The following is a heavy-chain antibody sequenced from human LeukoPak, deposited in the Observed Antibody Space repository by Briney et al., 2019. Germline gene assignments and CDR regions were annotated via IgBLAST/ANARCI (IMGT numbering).Heavy chain of an antibody. V-gene: IGHV4-39*07. CDR3: ARASVEYQLLYWFDP. Sequence: SETLSLTCTVSGGSISSSSYYWGWLRQPPGKGLGWIVSIYYSGSTYYNPSLKSRFTISVDTSKNQFSLKLSSVTAADTAVYYCARASVEYQLLYWFDPWGQGTLVTVSS. J-gene: IGHJ5*02. CDR1: GGSISSSSYY. D-gene: IGHD2-2*02. CDR2: IYYSGST.